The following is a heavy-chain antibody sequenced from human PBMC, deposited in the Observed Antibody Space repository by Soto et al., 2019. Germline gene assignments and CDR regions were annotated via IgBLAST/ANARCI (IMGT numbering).Heavy chain of an antibody. CDR3: AREGRGYSSSEVTYGMDV. D-gene: IGHD6-13*01. J-gene: IGHJ6*02. CDR1: GGTFSSYA. V-gene: IGHV1-69*13. Sequence: ASVKVSCKASGGTFSSYAISWVRQAPGQGLEWMGGIIPIFGTANYAQKFQGRVTITADESTSTAYMELSSLRSEDTAVYYCAREGRGYSSSEVTYGMDVWGQGTTVTVSS. CDR2: IIPIFGTA.